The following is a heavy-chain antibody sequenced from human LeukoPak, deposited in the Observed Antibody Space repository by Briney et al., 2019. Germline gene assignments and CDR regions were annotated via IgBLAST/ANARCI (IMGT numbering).Heavy chain of an antibody. CDR2: IWYDGSNK. Sequence: GGSLRLSCAASGFTFSSYGMHWVRQAPGKGLEWVAVIWYDGSNKYYADSVKGRFTISRDNSKNTLYLQMNSLRAEDTAVYYCARLYSGGWYYFDYWGQGTLVTVSS. J-gene: IGHJ4*02. V-gene: IGHV3-33*01. D-gene: IGHD6-19*01. CDR1: GFTFSSYG. CDR3: ARLYSGGWYYFDY.